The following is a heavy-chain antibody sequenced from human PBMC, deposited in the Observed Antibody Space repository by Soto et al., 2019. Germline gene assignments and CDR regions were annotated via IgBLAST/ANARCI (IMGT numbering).Heavy chain of an antibody. J-gene: IGHJ4*02. V-gene: IGHV3-23*01. CDR2: IGSSGGVT. CDR3: ETERWISYPHIEY. CDR1: VFTFSSYS. Sequence: VGSLRLSCSACVFTFSSYSFIWFLQAPGKGLDWVSGIGSSGGVTKYADSVKGRFTISRDNSKNTVYLQMNNLRAEDTATYYCETERWISYPHIEYWGLGHLVTVSS. D-gene: IGHD3-3*01.